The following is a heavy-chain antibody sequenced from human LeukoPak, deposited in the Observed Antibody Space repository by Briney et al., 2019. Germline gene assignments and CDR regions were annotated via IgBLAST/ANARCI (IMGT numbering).Heavy chain of an antibody. V-gene: IGHV1-2*02. Sequence: ASVKVSCKASGYTFTGYYIHWVRQAPGQGLEWMGWINPNSGGTNYAQRFQGTATMTRDTSISTAYMELSRLRSDDTAVYYCARSTPWGIAKDYWGQGTLVTVSS. D-gene: IGHD6-13*01. CDR3: ARSTPWGIAKDY. CDR2: INPNSGGT. CDR1: GYTFTGYY. J-gene: IGHJ4*02.